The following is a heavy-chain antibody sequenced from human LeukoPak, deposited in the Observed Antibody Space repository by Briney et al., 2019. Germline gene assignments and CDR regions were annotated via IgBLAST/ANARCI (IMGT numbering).Heavy chain of an antibody. D-gene: IGHD4-17*01. V-gene: IGHV4-59*01. CDR1: GDSFRSYY. J-gene: IGHJ3*02. CDR2: VFYTGST. Sequence: SETLSLTCTVSGDSFRSYYWSWLRQPPGKGREWLGYVFYTGSTNYNPSLKSRVTISVDTSKNQFSLKLSSVTAADTAVYYCARDSRDYLAFACDIWGQGTMVTVSS. CDR3: ARDSRDYLAFACDI.